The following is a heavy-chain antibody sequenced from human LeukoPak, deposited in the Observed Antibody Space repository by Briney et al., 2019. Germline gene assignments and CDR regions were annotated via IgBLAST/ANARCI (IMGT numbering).Heavy chain of an antibody. J-gene: IGHJ4*02. CDR1: GGSFSGYY. CDR2: INHSGST. V-gene: IGHV4-34*01. Sequence: SETLSLTCAVYGGSFSGYYWSWIRQPPGKGLEWIGEINHSGSTNYNPSLKSRVTISVDTSKNQFSLKLSSVTAADTAVYYCARVVRGVPDYWGQGTLVTVSS. CDR3: ARVVRGVPDY. D-gene: IGHD3-10*01.